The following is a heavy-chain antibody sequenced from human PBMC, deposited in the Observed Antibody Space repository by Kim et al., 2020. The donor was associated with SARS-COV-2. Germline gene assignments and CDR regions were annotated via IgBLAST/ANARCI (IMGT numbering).Heavy chain of an antibody. CDR2: IKSKTDGGTT. D-gene: IGHD5-18*01. V-gene: IGHV3-15*01. J-gene: IGHJ6*02. CDR3: TPQKGIQLWPYYYYGMDV. Sequence: GGSLRLSCAASGFTFSNAWMSWVRQAPGKGLEWVGRIKSKTDGGTTDYSAPVKGRFTISRDESKNTLYLQMNSLKTEDTAVYYCTPQKGIQLWPYYYYGMDVWGQETTVT. CDR1: GFTFSNAW.